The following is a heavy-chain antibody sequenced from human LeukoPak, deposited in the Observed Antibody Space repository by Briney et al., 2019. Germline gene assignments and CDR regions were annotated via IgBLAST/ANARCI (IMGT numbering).Heavy chain of an antibody. J-gene: IGHJ3*02. CDR3: ARDVEMATMAAFDI. CDR2: IYTSGST. CDR1: GGSISSYY. D-gene: IGHD5-24*01. V-gene: IGHV4-4*07. Sequence: SETLSLTCTVSGGSISSYYWSWIRQPAGKGLEWIGRIYTSGSTNYNPSLKSRVTMSVDTSRNQFSLKLSSVTAAGTAVYYCARDVEMATMAAFDIWGQGTMVTVSS.